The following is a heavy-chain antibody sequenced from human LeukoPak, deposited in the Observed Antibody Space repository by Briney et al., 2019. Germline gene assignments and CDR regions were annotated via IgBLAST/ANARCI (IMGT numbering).Heavy chain of an antibody. CDR2: IYTSGSI. V-gene: IGHV4-4*07. J-gene: IGHJ4*02. CDR3: ARESTNQYYDYVWGSYRYRFDY. Sequence: PSETLSLTCTVSGGSISSYYWSWIRQPAGKGLEWIGRIYTSGSINYNPSLKSRVTMSVDTSKNQFSLKLSSVTAADTAVYYCARESTNQYYDYVWGSYRYRFDYWGQGTLVTVSS. CDR1: GGSISSYY. D-gene: IGHD3-16*02.